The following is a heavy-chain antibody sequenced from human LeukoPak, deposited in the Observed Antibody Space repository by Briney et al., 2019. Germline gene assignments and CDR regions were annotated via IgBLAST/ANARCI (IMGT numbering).Heavy chain of an antibody. Sequence: GGSLRLSCAATGFTFSSYAMSWVRQAPGKGLEWVSAISGSGGSTYYADSVKGRFTISRDNSKNTLYLQMNSLRAEDTAVYYCAKDHSSGWYENFDYWGQGTLVTVSS. CDR1: GFTFSSYA. J-gene: IGHJ4*02. CDR3: AKDHSSGWYENFDY. D-gene: IGHD6-19*01. V-gene: IGHV3-23*01. CDR2: ISGSGGST.